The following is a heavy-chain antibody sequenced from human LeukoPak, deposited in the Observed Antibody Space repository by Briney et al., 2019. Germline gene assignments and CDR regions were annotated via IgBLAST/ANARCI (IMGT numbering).Heavy chain of an antibody. CDR1: GGSFSGYY. Sequence: PSETLSLTCAVYGGSFSGYYWSWIRQPPGKGLEWIGEINHSGSTNYNPSLKSRVTISVDTSKNQFSLKLSSVTAADTAVHYCARGGQLAAVDYWGQGTLVTVSS. J-gene: IGHJ4*02. D-gene: IGHD6-6*01. CDR2: INHSGST. CDR3: ARGGQLAAVDY. V-gene: IGHV4-34*01.